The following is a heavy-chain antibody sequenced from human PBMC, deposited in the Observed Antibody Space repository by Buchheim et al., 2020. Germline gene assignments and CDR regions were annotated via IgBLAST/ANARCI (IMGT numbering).Heavy chain of an antibody. D-gene: IGHD6-13*01. CDR2: IWYDGSNK. CDR1: GFTFSSYG. CDR3: AREIAAAGTRNGLGY. J-gene: IGHJ4*02. Sequence: QVQLVESGGGVVQPGRSLRLSCAASGFTFSSYGMHWVRQAPGKGLEWVAVIWYDGSNKYYADSVKGRFTISRDNSKNTLYLQMNSLRAEDTAVYYCAREIAAAGTRNGLGYWGQGTL. V-gene: IGHV3-33*01.